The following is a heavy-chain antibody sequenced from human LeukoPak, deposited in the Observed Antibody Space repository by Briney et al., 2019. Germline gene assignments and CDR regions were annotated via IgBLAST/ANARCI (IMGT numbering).Heavy chain of an antibody. D-gene: IGHD1-7*01. Sequence: SETLSLTCAVYGGSFSGYYWSWIRQPAGKGLEWIGRIYTTGSTNYNPSLKSRGTLSIDTSKNQFSLKLASVTAADTAVYYCARAYSENYPNWFDPWGQGTLVTVSS. J-gene: IGHJ5*02. V-gene: IGHV4-59*10. CDR2: IYTTGST. CDR3: ARAYSENYPNWFDP. CDR1: GGSFSGYY.